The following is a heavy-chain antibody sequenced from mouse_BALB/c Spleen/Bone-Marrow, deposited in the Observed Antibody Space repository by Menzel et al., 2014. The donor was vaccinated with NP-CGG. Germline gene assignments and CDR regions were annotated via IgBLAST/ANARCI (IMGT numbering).Heavy chain of an antibody. J-gene: IGHJ1*01. D-gene: IGHD2-3*01. V-gene: IGHV2-2*02. CDR1: GFSLTSYG. CDR2: IWSGGST. Sequence: QVHVKQSGPGLVQPSQSLSITCTVSGFSLTSYGVHWVRQSPGKGLEWLGVIWSGGSTDYNAAFISRLSISKDNSKSQVFFKMNSLQANDTAIYYCASDGYYWYFDVWGAGTTVNVST. CDR3: ASDGYYWYFDV.